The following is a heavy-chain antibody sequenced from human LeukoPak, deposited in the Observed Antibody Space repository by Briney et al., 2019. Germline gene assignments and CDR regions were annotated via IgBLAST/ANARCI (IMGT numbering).Heavy chain of an antibody. Sequence: SETLSLTCTVSGGSISSYYWSWIRQPPGKGLEWIGYIYYSGSTNYNPSLKSRVTISVDTSKNQFSLKLSSVTAADTAVYYCARGGVLRFLEPPSYYYGMDVWGQGTTVTVSS. CDR1: GGSISSYY. D-gene: IGHD3-3*01. J-gene: IGHJ6*02. V-gene: IGHV4-59*08. CDR3: ARGGVLRFLEPPSYYYGMDV. CDR2: IYYSGST.